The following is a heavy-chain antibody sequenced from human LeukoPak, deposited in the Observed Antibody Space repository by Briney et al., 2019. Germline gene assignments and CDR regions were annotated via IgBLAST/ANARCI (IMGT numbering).Heavy chain of an antibody. CDR2: IRYDGSNK. J-gene: IGHJ3*02. CDR1: GVTFSSYG. V-gene: IGHV3-30*02. D-gene: IGHD3-3*01. Sequence: GGSLRLSCAASGVTFSSYGMHWVRQAPGKGLEWVAFIRYDGSNKYYADSVKGRFTISRDNSKNTLYLQMNSLRAEDTAVYYCAKDDVTIFGVVISDAFDIWGQGTMVTVSS. CDR3: AKDDVTIFGVVISDAFDI.